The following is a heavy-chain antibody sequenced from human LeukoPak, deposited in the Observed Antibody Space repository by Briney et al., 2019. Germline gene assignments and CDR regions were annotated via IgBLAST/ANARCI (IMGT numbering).Heavy chain of an antibody. CDR3: ARDPVTTSRDGFSFPRADH. CDR1: GSTFSSYE. CDR2: IISSGSTI. J-gene: IGHJ4*02. D-gene: IGHD4-17*01. V-gene: IGHV3-48*03. Sequence: GGSANLSCAASGSTFSSYEMNWVRQAPGKGLEWVSYIISSGSTIYYADSVNGRFNIPRHNAKNSLYLQMNSLRAEDTAVYYCARDPVTTSRDGFSFPRADHWGQGTGHPVSS.